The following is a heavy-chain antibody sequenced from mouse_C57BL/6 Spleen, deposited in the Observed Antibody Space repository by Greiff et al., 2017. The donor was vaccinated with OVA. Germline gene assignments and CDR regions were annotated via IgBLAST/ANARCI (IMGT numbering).Heavy chain of an antibody. J-gene: IGHJ2*01. D-gene: IGHD3-2*02. CDR3: ASDSAGPHFDD. V-gene: IGHV5-4*03. Sequence: EVKLVESGGGLVKPGGSLKLSCAASGFTFSSYAMSWVRQTPEKRLEWVATISDGGSYTYYPDNVKGIFTITRDNAKNNQYLQMSHLESAATSMYYCASDSAGPHFDDWGKGTTLTVSS. CDR2: ISDGGSYT. CDR1: GFTFSSYA.